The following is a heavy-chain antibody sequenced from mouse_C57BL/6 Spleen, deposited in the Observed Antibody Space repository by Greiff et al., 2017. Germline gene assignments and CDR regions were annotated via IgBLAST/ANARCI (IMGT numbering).Heavy chain of an antibody. CDR3: ARAYYDGYWYFDV. CDR2: INYDGSST. V-gene: IGHV5-16*01. Sequence: EVMLVESEGGLVQPGSSMKLSCTASGFTFSDYYMAWVRQVPEKGLEWVANINYDGSSTYYLDSLKSRFIISRDNAKNILYLQMSSLKSEDTATYYCARAYYDGYWYFDVWGTGTTVTVSS. CDR1: GFTFSDYY. D-gene: IGHD1-1*01. J-gene: IGHJ1*03.